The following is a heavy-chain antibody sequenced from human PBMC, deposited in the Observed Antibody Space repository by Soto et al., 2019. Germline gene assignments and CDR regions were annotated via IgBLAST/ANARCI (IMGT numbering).Heavy chain of an antibody. Sequence: PGESLKISCKGSGYSFTSYWIGWVRQMPGKGLEWMGIIYPGDSDTRYSPSFQGQVTISADKSISTAYLQWSSLKASDTAMYYCARHDGRNAAAGIQTWFDPWGQGALVTVSS. V-gene: IGHV5-51*01. CDR2: IYPGDSDT. J-gene: IGHJ5*02. CDR1: GYSFTSYW. D-gene: IGHD6-13*01. CDR3: ARHDGRNAAAGIQTWFDP.